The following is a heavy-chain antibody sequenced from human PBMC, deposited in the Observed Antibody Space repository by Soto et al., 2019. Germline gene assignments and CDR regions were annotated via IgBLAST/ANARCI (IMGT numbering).Heavy chain of an antibody. J-gene: IGHJ6*02. Sequence: EVQLVESGGGLVQPGGSLRLSCAASGFTLSDHYMDWVRQAPGKGLEWVGRTRNKANSDTTEYAASVTGRFTIPSDDSKNSLYLQMNSLKIEDTGVYYCTRGGAGDHYYYYGMDVWGQGTTVTVSS. CDR2: TRNKANSDTT. D-gene: IGHD1-26*01. CDR1: GFTLSDHY. CDR3: TRGGAGDHYYYYGMDV. V-gene: IGHV3-72*01.